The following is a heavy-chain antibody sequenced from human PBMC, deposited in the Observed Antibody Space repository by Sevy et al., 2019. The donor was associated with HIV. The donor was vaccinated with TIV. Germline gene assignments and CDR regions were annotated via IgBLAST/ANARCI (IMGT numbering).Heavy chain of an antibody. V-gene: IGHV1-18*01. CDR3: ARAYCSGGRCYSLAY. CDR2: IRALNGDT. Sequence: ASVKVSCEASGYTFTSFRITWVRQAPGQGLEWMGWIRALNGDTNYAQKLQGRVTMTTDTSTNTAYMELRSLRSDDTAVYYCARAYCSGGRCYSLAYWGQGTLVTVSS. CDR1: GYTFTSFR. J-gene: IGHJ4*02. D-gene: IGHD2-15*01.